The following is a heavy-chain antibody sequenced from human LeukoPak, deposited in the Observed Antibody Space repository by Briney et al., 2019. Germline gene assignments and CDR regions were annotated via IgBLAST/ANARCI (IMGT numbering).Heavy chain of an antibody. CDR3: ARESRGGSSGWTINYYYYYMDV. Sequence: SPTLSLTFAISADSVSINSAAWTWIRQSPSKGLEWLGRTYYRGKCYYDYAVSVKSRITINQDTSKNQFSLQLNSVTPEDTAVYYCARESRGGSSGWTINYYYYYMDVWGKGTTVTVSS. J-gene: IGHJ6*03. V-gene: IGHV6-1*01. CDR1: ADSVSINSAA. D-gene: IGHD6-19*01. CDR2: TYYRGKCYY.